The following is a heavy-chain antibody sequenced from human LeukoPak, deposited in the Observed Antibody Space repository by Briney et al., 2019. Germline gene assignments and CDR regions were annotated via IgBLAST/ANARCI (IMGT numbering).Heavy chain of an antibody. V-gene: IGHV4-59*01. Sequence: PSETLSLTCTVSGGSISSYYWSWIRQPPGKALEWIGYIYYSGSTNYNPSLRSRVTISVDTSKNQFSLKLSSVTAADTAVYYCARVPYYASSPFWYFDLWGRGTLVTVSS. CDR1: GGSISSYY. CDR2: IYYSGST. D-gene: IGHD2-2*01. J-gene: IGHJ2*01. CDR3: ARVPYYASSPFWYFDL.